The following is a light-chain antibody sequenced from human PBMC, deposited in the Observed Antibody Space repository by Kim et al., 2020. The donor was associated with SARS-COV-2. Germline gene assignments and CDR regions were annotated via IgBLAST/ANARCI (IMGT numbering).Light chain of an antibody. CDR1: QRVISRY. V-gene: IGKV3-20*01. CDR3: QQYGSSPLT. J-gene: IGKJ4*01. Sequence: VLTQSPPTLSLSAEERVTLSCRTSQRVISRYLAWYQDKPGQAPRLLIYAASTRATGIPDRFKGGGSGTDFTLTITRLEPEDFGVYYCQQYGSSPLTFGGGTKLEI. CDR2: AAS.